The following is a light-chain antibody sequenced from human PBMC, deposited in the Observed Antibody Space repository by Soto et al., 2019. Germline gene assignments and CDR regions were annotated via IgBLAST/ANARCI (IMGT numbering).Light chain of an antibody. CDR1: QRISNSY. J-gene: IGKJ5*01. V-gene: IGKV3-11*01. CDR3: QQRSNWPSIT. Sequence: EIVLTQSPGTLSLSPGERVTLSCRASQRISNSYLAWYQQKPGQAPRLLIYDASNRATGIPARFSGSGSGTDFTLTINSLEPEDSAVYYCQQRSNWPSITFGQGTRLEIK. CDR2: DAS.